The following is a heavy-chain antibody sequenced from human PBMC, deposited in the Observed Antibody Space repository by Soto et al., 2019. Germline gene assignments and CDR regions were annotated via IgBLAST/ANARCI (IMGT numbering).Heavy chain of an antibody. Sequence: GGSLEICSAASRLTFSDSLITCVRRRPCTGLGVVFRIKSKTDGGTTDYAAPVKGRFTISRDDSKNTLYLQMTSLKTEDTAVYYCATDGIVVVTAIHYFVNYWGQGNQVTVSP. V-gene: IGHV3-15*01. CDR2: IKSKTDGGTT. D-gene: IGHD2-21*02. CDR1: RLTFSDSL. CDR3: ATDGIVVVTAIHYFVNY. J-gene: IGHJ4*02.